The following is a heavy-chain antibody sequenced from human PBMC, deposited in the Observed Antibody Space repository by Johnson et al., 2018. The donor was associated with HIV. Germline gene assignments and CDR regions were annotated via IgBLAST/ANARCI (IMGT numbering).Heavy chain of an antibody. CDR1: GFTVSSNY. CDR3: ARDSASSYYDSSAKGGAFDI. D-gene: IGHD3-22*01. J-gene: IGHJ3*02. CDR2: IYSGGST. Sequence: EVQVVESGGGLIQPGGSLRLSCAASGFTVSSNYMSWVRQAPGKGLEWVSVIYSGGSTYYADSVKGRFTISRDNSKNTLYLQMNSLRAEDTAVYNCARDSASSYYDSSAKGGAFDIWGQGTMVTVSS. V-gene: IGHV3-53*01.